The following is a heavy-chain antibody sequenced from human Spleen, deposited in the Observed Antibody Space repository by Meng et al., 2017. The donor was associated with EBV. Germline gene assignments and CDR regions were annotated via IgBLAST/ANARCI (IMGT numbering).Heavy chain of an antibody. V-gene: IGHV7-4-1*02. Sequence: QSGREVKKLGASVKVSCKASRYTFTSYAMHWVRQAPGQGLEWMGCINTNTGNPTYAQGFTGRFVFSLDTSVSTAYLQISSLKAEDTAVYYCARETGGYWGQGTLVTVSS. CDR2: INTNTGNP. CDR3: ARETGGY. J-gene: IGHJ4*02. CDR1: RYTFTSYA. D-gene: IGHD3-10*01.